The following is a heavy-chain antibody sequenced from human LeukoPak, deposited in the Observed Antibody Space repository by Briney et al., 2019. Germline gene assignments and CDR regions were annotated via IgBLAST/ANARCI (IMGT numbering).Heavy chain of an antibody. CDR2: LSDSGYGT. V-gene: IGHV3-23*01. Sequence: GGSLRLSCAASGFTFRGYAMNWVRQAPGKGLEWVSGLSDSGYGTYYADSVKGRLTISRDNSKNTLYLQMNSLRAEDTAVYYCANDTRGLKPYYFDHWGQGIMVTVSS. CDR3: ANDTRGLKPYYFDH. CDR1: GFTFRGYA. J-gene: IGHJ4*02. D-gene: IGHD3-10*01.